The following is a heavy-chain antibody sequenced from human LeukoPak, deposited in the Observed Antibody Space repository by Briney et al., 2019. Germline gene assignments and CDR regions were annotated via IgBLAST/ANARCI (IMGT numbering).Heavy chain of an antibody. CDR2: IKQDGSEK. CDR1: GVTFSRYW. J-gene: IGHJ4*02. Sequence: GGSLRLSCAVSGVTFSRYWMSWVRQAPGKGLEWVANIKQDGSEKYYVDSVTGRFTIFRDNAKNSLYLQMNTLRAEDTAVYYCASPTIFGVVIYYWGQGTLVTVSS. V-gene: IGHV3-7*01. CDR3: ASPTIFGVVIYY. D-gene: IGHD3-3*01.